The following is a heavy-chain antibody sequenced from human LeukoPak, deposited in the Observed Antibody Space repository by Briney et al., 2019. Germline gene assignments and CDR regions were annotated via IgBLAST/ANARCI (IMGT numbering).Heavy chain of an antibody. CDR1: GYTFTSYG. J-gene: IGHJ6*04. CDR3: ARAHLGGDYDILTGPYSPAGDYGMDV. CDR2: IIPIFGTA. D-gene: IGHD3-9*01. Sequence: ASVKVSCKASGYTFTSYGISWVRQAPGQGLEWMGGIIPIFGTANYAQKFQGRVTITADESTSTAYMELSSLRSEDTAVYYCARAHLGGDYDILTGPYSPAGDYGMDVWGKGTTVTVSS. V-gene: IGHV1-69*13.